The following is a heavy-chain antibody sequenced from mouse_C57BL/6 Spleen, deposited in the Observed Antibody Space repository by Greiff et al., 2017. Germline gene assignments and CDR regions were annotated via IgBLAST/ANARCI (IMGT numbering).Heavy chain of an antibody. CDR2: IDPSDSET. J-gene: IGHJ1*03. D-gene: IGHD1-1*01. CDR3: ARDYYGSRGYFDV. Sequence: QVQLQQSGAELVRPGSSVKLSCKASGYTFTSYWMHWVKQRPIQGLEWIGNIDPSDSETHYNQKFKDKATLTVDKSSSTAYMQLSSLTSEDSAVYDCARDYYGSRGYFDVWGTGTTVTVSS. CDR1: GYTFTSYW. V-gene: IGHV1-52*01.